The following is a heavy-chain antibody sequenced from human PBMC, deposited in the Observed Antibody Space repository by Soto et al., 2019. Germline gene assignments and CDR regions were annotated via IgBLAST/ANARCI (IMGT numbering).Heavy chain of an antibody. Sequence: QVQLQESGPGLVKPSETLSLTCTVSGGSISSYYWSWIRQPPGKGLEWIGYIYYSGSTNYNPSLKSRVTKSAATSNNQFPLKLSSVAAADTAVYYCARLVEYSSSSFSYYYYYMDVWGKGTTVTVSS. CDR2: IYYSGST. CDR3: ARLVEYSSSSFSYYYYYMDV. V-gene: IGHV4-59*08. CDR1: GGSISSYY. J-gene: IGHJ6*03. D-gene: IGHD6-6*01.